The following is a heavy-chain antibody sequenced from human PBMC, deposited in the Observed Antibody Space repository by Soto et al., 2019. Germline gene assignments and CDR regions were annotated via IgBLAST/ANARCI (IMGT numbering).Heavy chain of an antibody. J-gene: IGHJ5*02. Sequence: SVKVSCKASGGTFSSYTIIWLRQVPGQGLEWMGRIIPILGIANYAQKFQGRVTITADKSTSTAYMELSSLRSEDTAVYYCARGLPYSSSWLQDWFDPWGQGTLVTVSS. CDR1: GGTFSSYT. V-gene: IGHV1-69*02. CDR2: IIPILGIA. CDR3: ARGLPYSSSWLQDWFDP. D-gene: IGHD6-13*01.